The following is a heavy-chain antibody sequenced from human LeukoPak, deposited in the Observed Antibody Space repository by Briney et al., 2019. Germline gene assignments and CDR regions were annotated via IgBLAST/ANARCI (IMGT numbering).Heavy chain of an antibody. V-gene: IGHV4-59*01. CDR1: GGSISSYY. D-gene: IGHD1-26*01. CDR3: ARGGGSYDLDY. CDR2: IYYSGST. J-gene: IGHJ4*02. Sequence: ASETLSLTCTVSGGSISSYYWSWIRQPPGKGLEWIGDIYYSGSTNYNPSLKSRVTISVDTSKNQFSLKLSSVTAADTAVYYCARGGGSYDLDYWGQGTLVTVSS.